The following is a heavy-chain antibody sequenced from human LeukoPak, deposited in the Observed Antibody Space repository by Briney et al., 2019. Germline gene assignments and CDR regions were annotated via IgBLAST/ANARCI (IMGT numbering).Heavy chain of an antibody. CDR2: INPDGNEK. CDR3: SGRDSSRSPRAY. V-gene: IGHV3-7*01. J-gene: IGHJ4*02. D-gene: IGHD2-2*01. CDR1: GLTFTDFW. Sequence: AGCLRLSCAASGLTFTDFWMNWVRLTPGRGLEWLANINPDGNEKYYVDSVKGRFAISRDNAKNEVYLEMNSLRAEDTGVYYCSGRDSSRSPRAYWGQGTLVSVSS.